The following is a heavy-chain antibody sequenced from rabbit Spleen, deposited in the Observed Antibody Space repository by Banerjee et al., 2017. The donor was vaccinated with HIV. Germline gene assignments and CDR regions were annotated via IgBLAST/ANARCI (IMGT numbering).Heavy chain of an antibody. V-gene: IGHV1S40*01. CDR1: GFSFSSSDW. J-gene: IGHJ6*01. CDR3: ARDTSSSFSSYGMDL. D-gene: IGHD1-1*01. CDR2: IDPVFGIT. Sequence: QSLEESGGDLVKPGASLTLTCTASGFSFSSSDWIYWVRQAPGKGLEWIGYIDPVFGITYYARWVNGRFTISRHNAQNTLYLQLNSLILADTATYFCARDTSSSFSSYGMDLWGPGTLVTVS.